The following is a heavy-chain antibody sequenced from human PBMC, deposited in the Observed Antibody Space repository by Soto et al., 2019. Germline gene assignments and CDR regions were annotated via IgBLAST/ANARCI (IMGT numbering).Heavy chain of an antibody. V-gene: IGHV4-31*03. CDR3: ASVDISMVYFDY. Sequence: NPSETLSLTCTVAGDSFSSGGHYWSWNRQHPGKGLEWIGFIYYSGSTYYNPSLRSRVTISVDTSKNQFSLKLSSVTAADTAVYNCASVDISMVYFDYWGQGILVTVSS. J-gene: IGHJ4*02. CDR2: IYYSGST. D-gene: IGHD5-18*01. CDR1: GDSFSSGGHY.